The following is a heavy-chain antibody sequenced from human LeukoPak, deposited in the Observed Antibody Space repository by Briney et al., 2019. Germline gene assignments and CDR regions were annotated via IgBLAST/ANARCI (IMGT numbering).Heavy chain of an antibody. CDR3: AKDTGYSSSWYVGNWFDP. Sequence: QPGGSLRLSCAASGFTFSDYYMSWIRQAPGKGLEWVAVISYDGSNKYYADSVKGRFTISRDNSKNTLYLQMNSLRAEDAAVYYCAKDTGYSSSWYVGNWFDPWGQGTLVTVSS. J-gene: IGHJ5*02. CDR2: ISYDGSNK. D-gene: IGHD6-13*01. CDR1: GFTFSDYY. V-gene: IGHV3-30*18.